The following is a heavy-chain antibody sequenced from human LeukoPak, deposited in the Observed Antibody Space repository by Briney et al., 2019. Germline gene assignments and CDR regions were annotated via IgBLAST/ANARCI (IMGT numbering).Heavy chain of an antibody. CDR2: INHSGST. Sequence: SETLSLTCAVYGGSFSGYYWSWIRQPPGKGLEWIGEINHSGSTNYNPSLKSRVTISVDTSKNQFSLKLSSVTAADTAAYYCARLAVVAATHLDYWGQGTLVTVSS. D-gene: IGHD2-15*01. J-gene: IGHJ4*02. V-gene: IGHV4-34*01. CDR3: ARLAVVAATHLDY. CDR1: GGSFSGYY.